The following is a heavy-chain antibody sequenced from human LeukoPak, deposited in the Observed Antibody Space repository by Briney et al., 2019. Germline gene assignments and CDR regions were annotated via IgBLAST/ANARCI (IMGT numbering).Heavy chain of an antibody. CDR3: AKASVGSGWYLPFDI. CDR1: GFTFSSYG. Sequence: GASLRLSCAASGFTFSSYGMTWARQAPGKGLEWVSIISTSGSDTHYADSVKGRFTISRDNSKYTVYLQMNSLRAEDTAVYYCAKASVGSGWYLPFDIWGQGTMVTVSS. D-gene: IGHD6-19*01. V-gene: IGHV3-23*01. CDR2: ISTSGSDT. J-gene: IGHJ3*02.